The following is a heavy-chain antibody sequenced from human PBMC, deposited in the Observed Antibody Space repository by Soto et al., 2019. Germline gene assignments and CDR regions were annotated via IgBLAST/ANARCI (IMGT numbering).Heavy chain of an antibody. V-gene: IGHV3-73*01. CDR2: IRSKANSYAT. Sequence: PGGSLRLSCAASGFTFSGSAMHWVRQASGKGLEWVGRIRSKANSYATAYAASVKGRFTISRDDSKNTAYLQMNSLKTEDTAVYYCTSLLWFGELKEYYYGMDVWGQGTTVTVSS. CDR1: GFTFSGSA. D-gene: IGHD3-10*01. CDR3: TSLLWFGELKEYYYGMDV. J-gene: IGHJ6*02.